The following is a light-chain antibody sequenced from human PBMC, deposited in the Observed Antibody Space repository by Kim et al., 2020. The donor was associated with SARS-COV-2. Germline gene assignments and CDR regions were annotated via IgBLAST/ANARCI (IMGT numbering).Light chain of an antibody. V-gene: IGLV7-46*01. J-gene: IGLJ2*01. CDR2: DTG. CDR3: LLSYSDSRV. CDR1: SGAVASGHF. Sequence: GRTVTLTGDSSSGAVASGHFPYWFRQKTGHTPRTLIYDTGTARAWTPARFSGYLLGGKAALTLSAEQAEDEADYYCLLSYSDSRVFGGGTQLTVL.